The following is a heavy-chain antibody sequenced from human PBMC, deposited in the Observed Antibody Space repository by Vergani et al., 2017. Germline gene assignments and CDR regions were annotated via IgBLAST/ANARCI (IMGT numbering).Heavy chain of an antibody. D-gene: IGHD1-26*01. Sequence: QVQLVQSGAEVKKPGASVKVSCKASGYTFTSYGISWVRQAPGHGLEWMGWISAYNGNTNYAQKLQGRVTMTTYTSTSKAYMELRSLRSHDTAVYYCAGAPSGIPSSYYYYGMDVWGQGTTVTVSS. CDR1: GYTFTSYG. CDR2: ISAYNGNT. CDR3: AGAPSGIPSSYYYYGMDV. V-gene: IGHV1-18*04. J-gene: IGHJ6*02.